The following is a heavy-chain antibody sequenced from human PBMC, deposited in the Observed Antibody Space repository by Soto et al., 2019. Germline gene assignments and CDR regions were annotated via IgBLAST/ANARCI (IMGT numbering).Heavy chain of an antibody. CDR2: INPSGGSA. J-gene: IGHJ4*02. CDR1: GYSFISHY. D-gene: IGHD2-2*01. V-gene: IGHV1-46*01. Sequence: QVQLVQSGAEVTRPGASVKVSCKASGYSFISHYIHWVRQAPGQGLEWMGFINPSGGSATLGQKFQGRVTMTRDTSTSTVYMELTILRSEDAAVYYCARDYLSSKLSLSYFDFWGQGTLVTVSS. CDR3: ARDYLSSKLSLSYFDF.